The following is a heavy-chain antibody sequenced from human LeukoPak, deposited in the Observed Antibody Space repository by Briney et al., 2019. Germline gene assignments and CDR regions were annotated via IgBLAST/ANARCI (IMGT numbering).Heavy chain of an antibody. D-gene: IGHD1-26*01. CDR1: GFTFSNYA. V-gene: IGHV3-64*01. J-gene: IGHJ4*02. CDR2: ITTNGDRT. Sequence: GGSLGLSCAASGFTFSNYAMHWVRHAPGKGLEYVSTITTNGDRTYYANSVKGRFTISRDNSKNTLYLQMGSLRAEDMAVYYCARDLSGSNALDYWGQGTLVTVSS. CDR3: ARDLSGSNALDY.